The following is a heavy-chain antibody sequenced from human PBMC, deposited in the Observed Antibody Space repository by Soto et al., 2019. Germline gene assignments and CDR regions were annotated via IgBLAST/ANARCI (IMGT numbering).Heavy chain of an antibody. V-gene: IGHV1-18*01. CDR3: ARDIGGGEDV. CDR2: INVHTGDI. J-gene: IGHJ6*02. D-gene: IGHD3-16*01. Sequence: QVQLVQSGAEVKMPGASVRVSCKAGGYTFSNSALCWLRQAPGQGLEWRGWINVHTGDIIYVQKSQGRLTMTAGTTTSTAYMELRSLTSDDTAIYYCARDIGGGEDVWGQGTTVTVSS. CDR1: GYTFSNSA.